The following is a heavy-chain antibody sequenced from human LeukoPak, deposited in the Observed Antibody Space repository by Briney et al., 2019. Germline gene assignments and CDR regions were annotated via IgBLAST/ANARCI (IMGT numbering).Heavy chain of an antibody. CDR2: IYSGGNI. Sequence: GGSLRLSCAASGFTVSSTYMSWVRQAPGKGLEWVSVIYSGGNIYYIDSVKGRFTISRDTSKNTLYLQMNSLRAEDTAVYYCASRHCSGGGCYFAGADPFDYWGQGTLVTVSS. D-gene: IGHD2-15*01. CDR3: ASRHCSGGGCYFAGADPFDY. V-gene: IGHV3-53*01. CDR1: GFTVSSTY. J-gene: IGHJ4*02.